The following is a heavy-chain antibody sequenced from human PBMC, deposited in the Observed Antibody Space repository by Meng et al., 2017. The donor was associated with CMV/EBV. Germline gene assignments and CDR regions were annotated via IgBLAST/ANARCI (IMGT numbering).Heavy chain of an antibody. Sequence: SSRGCGWIREPPGKGLEWIGSIEYSESTYYNPSLKSRVTISVDTSKNQFSLKLSSVTAADTAVYYCARLNRIPTVVVPAAIGSFDYWGQGALVTVSS. J-gene: IGHJ4*02. CDR2: IEYSEST. CDR1: SSRG. V-gene: IGHV4-39*01. CDR3: ARLNRIPTVVVPAAIGSFDY. D-gene: IGHD2-2*01.